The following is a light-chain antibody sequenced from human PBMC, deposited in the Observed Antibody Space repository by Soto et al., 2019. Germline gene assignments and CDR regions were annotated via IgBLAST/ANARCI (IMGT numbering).Light chain of an antibody. CDR2: GNS. V-gene: IGLV1-40*01. CDR3: QSYDSSLSGHVV. Sequence: QLVLTQPHSVSGAPGQRVTISCTGSSYNIGAGYDVHWYQQLPGTAPKLLIYGNSNRPSGVPDRFSGSKSGTSASLAITGLQAEDEADYYCQSYDSSLSGHVVFGGGTKLTVL. J-gene: IGLJ2*01. CDR1: SYNIGAGYD.